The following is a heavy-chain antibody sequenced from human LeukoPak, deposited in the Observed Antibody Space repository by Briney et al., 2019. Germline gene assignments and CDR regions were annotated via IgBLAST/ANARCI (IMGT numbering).Heavy chain of an antibody. J-gene: IGHJ4*02. CDR1: GGTFSSYA. CDR2: IIPILGIA. D-gene: IGHD3-3*01. V-gene: IGHV1-69*04. Sequence: SVKVSCKASGGTFSSYAISWVRQAPGQGLEWMGRIIPILGIANYAQKFQGRVTITTDESTSTAYMELSSLRSEDTAVYYCARDGVSFGVVNYFDYWGQGTLVTVSS. CDR3: ARDGVSFGVVNYFDY.